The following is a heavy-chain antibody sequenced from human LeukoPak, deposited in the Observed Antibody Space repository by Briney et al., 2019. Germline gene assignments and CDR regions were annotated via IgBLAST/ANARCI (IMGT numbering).Heavy chain of an antibody. CDR3: ARRAGSIYYYYGMDV. D-gene: IGHD1-1*01. J-gene: IGHJ6*02. V-gene: IGHV4-30-4*01. CDR1: GGSISSGDYY. CDR2: IYYSGST. Sequence: SETLSLTCTVSGGSISSGDYYWSWIRQPPGKGLEWIGYIYYSGSTYYNPSPKSRVTISVDTSKNQFSLELSSVTAADTAVYYCARRAGSIYYYYGMDVWGQGTTVTVSS.